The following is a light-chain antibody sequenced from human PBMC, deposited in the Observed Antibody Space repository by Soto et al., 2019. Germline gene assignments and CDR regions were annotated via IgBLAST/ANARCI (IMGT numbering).Light chain of an antibody. Sequence: EIVMTQSPATLSVSPGERATLSCRASQSVSSKLAWYQQKPGQGPRLLIYGASTRVTGIPARFSGSGTGTEFTLTICSLQSEDFAVYYCQHYSTWLWTFGQGTKVEIK. CDR2: GAS. V-gene: IGKV3-15*01. CDR1: QSVSSK. J-gene: IGKJ1*01. CDR3: QHYSTWLWT.